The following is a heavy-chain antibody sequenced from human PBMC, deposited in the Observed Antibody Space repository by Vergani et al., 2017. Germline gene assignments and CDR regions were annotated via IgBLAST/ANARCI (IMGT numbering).Heavy chain of an antibody. J-gene: IGHJ4*02. D-gene: IGHD5-18*01. V-gene: IGHV3-23*04. CDR2: ISGSGGST. CDR3: AELYGDDGYSPF. Sequence: VQLEESGGGLVQPGGSLRLSCAASGFTFSSYAMSWVRQAPGKGLEWVSAISGSGGSTYYADSVKGRFTISRDNSKNSLYLQMSSLRVEDTAIYYCAELYGDDGYSPFWGQGTLVTVSS. CDR1: GFTFSSYA.